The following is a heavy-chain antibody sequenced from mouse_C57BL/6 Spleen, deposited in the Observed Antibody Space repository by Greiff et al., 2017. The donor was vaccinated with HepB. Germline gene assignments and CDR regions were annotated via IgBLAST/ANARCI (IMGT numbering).Heavy chain of an antibody. CDR3: ARGIYYGNYENYYFDY. J-gene: IGHJ2*01. D-gene: IGHD2-1*01. CDR1: GYTFTSYW. V-gene: IGHV1-64*01. CDR2: IHPNSGST. Sequence: QVQLQQPGAELVKPGASVKLSCKASGYTFTSYWMPWVKQRPGQGLEWIGMIHPNSGSTNYNEKFKSKATLTVDKSSSTAYMQLSSLTSEDSAVYYCARGIYYGNYENYYFDYWGQGTTLTVSS.